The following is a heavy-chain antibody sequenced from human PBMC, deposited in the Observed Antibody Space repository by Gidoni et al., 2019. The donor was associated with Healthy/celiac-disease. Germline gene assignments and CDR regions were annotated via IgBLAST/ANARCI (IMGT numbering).Heavy chain of an antibody. D-gene: IGHD2-2*01. J-gene: IGHJ4*02. CDR1: GFTFGDYY. V-gene: IGHV3-11*01. Sequence: QVQLVESGGGLVKPGGSLRLSCAASGFTFGDYYMSWIRQAPGKGLEWVSYISSSGSTIYYADSVKGRFTISRDNAKNSLYLQMNSLRAEDTAVYYCARDRGRYCSSTSCYYNYFDYWGQGTLVTVSS. CDR3: ARDRGRYCSSTSCYYNYFDY. CDR2: ISSSGSTI.